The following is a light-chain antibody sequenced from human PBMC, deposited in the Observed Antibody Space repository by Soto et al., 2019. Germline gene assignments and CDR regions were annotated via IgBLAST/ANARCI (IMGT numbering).Light chain of an antibody. CDR2: GAS. CDR1: QSVSSS. Sequence: EIVLTQSPATLSSSPGERATLSCRASQSVSSSLSWYQQKPGQAPRLLIYGASNRAGGIPARFSGSRSETDFTFTIRSPEHEGFAVYYFQQRSNWPVTFGQGTRLEIK. CDR3: QQRSNWPVT. J-gene: IGKJ5*01. V-gene: IGKV3-11*01.